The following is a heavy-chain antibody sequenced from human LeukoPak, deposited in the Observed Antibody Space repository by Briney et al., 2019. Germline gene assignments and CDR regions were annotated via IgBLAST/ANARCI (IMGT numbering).Heavy chain of an antibody. D-gene: IGHD3-3*01. CDR3: AKNADFWSGYYAYYFDY. Sequence: HPGGSLRLSCAASGFTFSSYAMSWVRQAPGKGLEWVSAISGSGGSTYYADSVKGRFTISRDNSKNTLYLQMNSLRAEDTAVYYCAKNADFWSGYYAYYFDYWGQGTLVTVSS. CDR1: GFTFSSYA. J-gene: IGHJ4*02. CDR2: ISGSGGST. V-gene: IGHV3-23*01.